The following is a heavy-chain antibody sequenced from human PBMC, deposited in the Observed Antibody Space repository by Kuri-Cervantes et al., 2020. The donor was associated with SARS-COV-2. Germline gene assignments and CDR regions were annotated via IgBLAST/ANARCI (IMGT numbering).Heavy chain of an antibody. J-gene: IGHJ4*02. V-gene: IGHV3-21*01. Sequence: LSLTCVASGFALSRYTMNWVRQAPGKALEWVSSISGSGSYIYYADSVKGRFTISRERGENSLYLHMNSLRDDDTAVYYCARDPEGVIGFGYFDYWGQGTLVTVSS. CDR3: ARDPEGVIGFGYFDY. CDR2: ISGSGSYI. D-gene: IGHD3-10*01. CDR1: GFALSRYT.